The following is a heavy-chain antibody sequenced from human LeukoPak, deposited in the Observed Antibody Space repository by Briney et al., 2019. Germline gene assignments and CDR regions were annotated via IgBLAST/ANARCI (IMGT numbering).Heavy chain of an antibody. D-gene: IGHD2-15*01. CDR2: ISGSDDGT. V-gene: IGHV3-23*01. J-gene: IGHJ4*02. CDR1: GFTFSTYA. Sequence: GGTLRLSCAASGFTFSTYAMSWVRQIPGKGLEWVSAISGSDDGTYYADSVKGRFTISRDNSRNTLYLQMNTLRAEDTAVYFCAKSPVSSCRGSFCYPFDYWGQGNLVTVSS. CDR3: AKSPVSSCRGSFCYPFDY.